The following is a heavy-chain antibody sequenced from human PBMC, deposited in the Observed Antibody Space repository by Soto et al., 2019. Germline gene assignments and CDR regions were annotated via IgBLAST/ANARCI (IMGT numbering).Heavy chain of an antibody. CDR1: AFTFSSYS. Sequence: GGSTRLPCAASAFTFSSYSRHRVRQAPEKGLEWVSSISRSSSYIYYADSGKGRFTISRDNAKNSLYLQMNSLRAEDTAVYYCAPAPHGGNSDWGQGTLVTV. CDR3: APAPHGGNSD. J-gene: IGHJ4*02. CDR2: ISRSSSYI. V-gene: IGHV3-21*01. D-gene: IGHD2-21*02.